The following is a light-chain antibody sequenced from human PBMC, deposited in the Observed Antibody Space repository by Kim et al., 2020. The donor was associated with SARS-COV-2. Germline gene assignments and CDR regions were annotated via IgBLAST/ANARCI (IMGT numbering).Light chain of an antibody. CDR2: DYT. Sequence: GPSITISCAGTPSDVGGSHFVSWFQQHPGRAPKLIIYDYTKRPSGVSNRFSGSRSGNTASLTISGLQTEDEADYYCSSYSMSSVRLFGGGTQLTVL. J-gene: IGLJ3*02. V-gene: IGLV2-14*03. CDR1: PSDVGGSHF. CDR3: SSYSMSSVRL.